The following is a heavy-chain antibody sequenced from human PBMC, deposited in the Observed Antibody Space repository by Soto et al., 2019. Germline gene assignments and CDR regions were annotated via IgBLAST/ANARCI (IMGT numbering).Heavy chain of an antibody. Sequence: ELKLVQSVAEVKKPGESLKISCQGSGYSFPSYWIAWVRQMPGKGLEWMGIIYPGDSDTRYSPSFQGQVTISVDKSISTAYLQWSSLKASDTAMYYCARGKSMTAHTPDYWGQGTLVTVSS. CDR1: GYSFPSYW. D-gene: IGHD2-15*01. CDR3: ARGKSMTAHTPDY. V-gene: IGHV5-51*01. J-gene: IGHJ4*02. CDR2: IYPGDSDT.